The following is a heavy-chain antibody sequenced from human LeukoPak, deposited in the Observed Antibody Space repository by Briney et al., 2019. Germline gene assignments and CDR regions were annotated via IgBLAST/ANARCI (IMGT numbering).Heavy chain of an antibody. CDR3: AKDLSGYNIRYYYYYMDV. D-gene: IGHD5-12*01. J-gene: IGHJ6*03. CDR2: ISGSGGST. Sequence: GGSLRLSCAASGFTFSSYAMTWVRQAPGKGLECVSAISGSGGSTYYADSVKGRSTISRDNSKNTLYLQMNSLRAEDTAVYYCAKDLSGYNIRYYYYYMDVWGKGTTVTVSS. CDR1: GFTFSSYA. V-gene: IGHV3-23*01.